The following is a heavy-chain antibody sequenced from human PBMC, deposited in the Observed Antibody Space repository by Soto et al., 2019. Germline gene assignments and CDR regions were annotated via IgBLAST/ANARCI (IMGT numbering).Heavy chain of an antibody. D-gene: IGHD5-18*01. Sequence: SETLSLTCTVSGGSISSGDYYWSWIRQPPGKGLEWIGYIYYSGSTYYNPSLKSRVTISVDTSKNQFSLKLSSVTAADTAVYYCARDANYVDTAMALRFNWFDPWGQGTLVTVSS. CDR3: ARDANYVDTAMALRFNWFDP. CDR1: GGSISSGDYY. CDR2: IYYSGST. V-gene: IGHV4-30-4*01. J-gene: IGHJ5*02.